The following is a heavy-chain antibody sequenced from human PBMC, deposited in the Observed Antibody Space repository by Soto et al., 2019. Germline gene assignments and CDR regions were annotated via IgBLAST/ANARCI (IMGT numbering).Heavy chain of an antibody. CDR2: TSADNSNT. J-gene: IGHJ6*02. CDR3: ARERQQLDIETYYYYYGMDV. Sequence: SGKLSCTAFGCHFTNYGVIWVRQAPGQGLEWMGWTSADNSNTRYAQKLQGRVTMTTDTSTNTAYLELRRLRSDDTAVFYCARERQQLDIETYYYYYGMDVCGQRTTVTV. V-gene: IGHV1-18*01. D-gene: IGHD6-13*01. CDR1: GCHFTNYG.